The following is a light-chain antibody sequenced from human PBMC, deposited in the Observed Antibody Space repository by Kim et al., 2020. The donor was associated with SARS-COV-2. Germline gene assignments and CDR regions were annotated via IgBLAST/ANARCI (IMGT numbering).Light chain of an antibody. V-gene: IGKV1-33*01. CDR1: QDISYR. J-gene: IGKJ2*01. Sequence: DIQMTQSPSSLSAFAGDRVTITCQASQDISYRLNWYQQKPGKAPKVVIVDASNLQSGAPSSFSGSGSGTEFTFSMNNLQPEDIATYVCTQSDDLPYTFGRGPSLEF. CDR3: TQSDDLPYT. CDR2: DAS.